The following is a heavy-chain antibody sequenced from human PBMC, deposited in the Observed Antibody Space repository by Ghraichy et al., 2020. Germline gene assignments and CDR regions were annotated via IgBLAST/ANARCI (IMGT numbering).Heavy chain of an antibody. D-gene: IGHD3-22*01. V-gene: IGHV3-21*01. Sequence: LSLTCAASGFTFSSYSMNWVRQAPGKGLEWVSSISSSSSYIYYADSVKGRFTISRDNAKNSLYLQMNSLRAEDTAVYYCARGYYDSSGSPDYWGQGPLVTVSS. CDR2: ISSSSSYI. J-gene: IGHJ4*02. CDR1: GFTFSSYS. CDR3: ARGYYDSSGSPDY.